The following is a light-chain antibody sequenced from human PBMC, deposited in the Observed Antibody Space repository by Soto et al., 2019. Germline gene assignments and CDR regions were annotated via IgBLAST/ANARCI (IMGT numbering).Light chain of an antibody. V-gene: IGKV3-15*01. J-gene: IGKJ4*01. Sequence: EIVMTQSPATLSVSPGERATLSCRASQSVSSKLAWFQQKPGQAPSLLIYGVSTRATGVPDRFSGSGSGTDFTLTISRLEPEDFAVYYCQQYGSSPLTFGGGTKVDIK. CDR2: GVS. CDR3: QQYGSSPLT. CDR1: QSVSSK.